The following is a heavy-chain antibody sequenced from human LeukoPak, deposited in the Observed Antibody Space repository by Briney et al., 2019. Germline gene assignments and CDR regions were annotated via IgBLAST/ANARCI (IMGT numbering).Heavy chain of an antibody. CDR3: ARVNVCPRCHFDY. V-gene: IGHV3-74*01. Sequence: PGGSLRLSCAASGLTFSSYWMHWVRQAPGKGLVWFSRISPNGSSTIYADSVKGRFTISRDNAKNTLYLQMNTLRAEDTAVYYCARVNVCPRCHFDYWGQGTLVTVSS. J-gene: IGHJ4*02. CDR2: ISPNGSST. CDR1: GLTFSSYW. D-gene: IGHD5/OR15-5a*01.